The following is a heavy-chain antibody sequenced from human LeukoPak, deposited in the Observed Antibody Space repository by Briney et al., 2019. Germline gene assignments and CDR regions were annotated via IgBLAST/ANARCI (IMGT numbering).Heavy chain of an antibody. V-gene: IGHV5-51*01. J-gene: IGHJ4*02. CDR1: GYSFTCYL. CDR2: IYPGESDN. CDR3: ASGHRSGYYRFAY. Sequence: GESMKISCTGSGYSFTCYLIGWVRQMPGKGLGWMGIIYPGESDNRYSPSFQGQVTISADKSSSTAYLQWSSLKASDTAMYYCASGHRSGYYRFAYWGQETLVTGSS. D-gene: IGHD3-22*01.